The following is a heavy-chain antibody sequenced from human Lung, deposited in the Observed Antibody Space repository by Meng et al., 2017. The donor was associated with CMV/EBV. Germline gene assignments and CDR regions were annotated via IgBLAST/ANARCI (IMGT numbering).Heavy chain of an antibody. Sequence: ETLSLTCAASGFSVSVKYMTWVRQAPGKGLEWVSVVYSDGRTNFADSVKGRFTLSRDNSKKTMYLQMNSLKADDTAVYYCASGDGDNLGGIYRYTGLDSWG. D-gene: IGHD3-16*02. J-gene: IGHJ5*01. V-gene: IGHV3-53*01. CDR3: ASGDGDNLGGIYRYTGLDS. CDR1: GFSVSVKY. CDR2: VYSDGRT.